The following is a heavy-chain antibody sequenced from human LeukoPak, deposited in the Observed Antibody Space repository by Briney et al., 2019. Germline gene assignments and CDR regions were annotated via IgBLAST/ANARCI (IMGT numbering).Heavy chain of an antibody. V-gene: IGHV1-2*02. D-gene: IGHD3-9*01. CDR1: GYNFIGHY. CDR3: TSLYDVLTGHYRFDY. J-gene: IGHJ4*02. CDR2: INPNSGGT. Sequence: ASVKDSCKASGYNFIGHYMHWVRQAPGQGLEWMGWINPNSGGTKYSQKFQGRVTMTRDTSISTAYMELSRLRSDDTATYYCTSLYDVLTGHYRFDYWGQGTLVTVSS.